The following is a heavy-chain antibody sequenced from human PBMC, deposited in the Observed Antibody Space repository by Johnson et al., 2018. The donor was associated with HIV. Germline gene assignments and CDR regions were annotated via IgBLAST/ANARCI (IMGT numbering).Heavy chain of an antibody. Sequence: VQLVESGGGLVQPGGSLRLSCAASGFTFSSYWMSWVRQAPGKGLEWVANIKQDGSEKYYVDSVKGRFTISRDKAKNSLNLQMNSLRAEDTAVYYFARGLIYCTGGVCYKARDAFDIWGQGTMVTVSS. CDR2: IKQDGSEK. D-gene: IGHD2-8*02. CDR3: ARGLIYCTGGVCYKARDAFDI. V-gene: IGHV3-7*04. J-gene: IGHJ3*02. CDR1: GFTFSSYW.